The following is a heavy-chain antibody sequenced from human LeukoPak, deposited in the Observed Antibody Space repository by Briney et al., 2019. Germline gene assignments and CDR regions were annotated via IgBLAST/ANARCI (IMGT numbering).Heavy chain of an antibody. CDR2: ISGSAGSA. D-gene: IGHD5-18*01. CDR1: GFIFSSYA. J-gene: IGHJ4*02. Sequence: PGGSLRLSCAASGFIFSSYAMSWVRQPPGKGLEWVSAISGSAGSAYYADSVKGRFTISRDNSKNTLYLQMNSLRAEDTAIYYCAKDLTAMIRYYFDYWGQGTLLTVSS. CDR3: AKDLTAMIRYYFDY. V-gene: IGHV3-23*01.